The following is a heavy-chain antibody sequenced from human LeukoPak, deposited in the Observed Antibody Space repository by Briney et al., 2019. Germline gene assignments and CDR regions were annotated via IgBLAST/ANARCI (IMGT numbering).Heavy chain of an antibody. V-gene: IGHV3-23*01. Sequence: GGTLRLSCAASGFTFSSYAMSWVRQAPGKGLEWVSGFSVSDQTTYYADSVKGRFTISRDNSKNTLYLQMNSLRAEDTAVYYCASSWELLFNYWGQGTLVTVSS. J-gene: IGHJ4*02. D-gene: IGHD1-26*01. CDR3: ASSWELLFNY. CDR2: FSVSDQTT. CDR1: GFTFSSYA.